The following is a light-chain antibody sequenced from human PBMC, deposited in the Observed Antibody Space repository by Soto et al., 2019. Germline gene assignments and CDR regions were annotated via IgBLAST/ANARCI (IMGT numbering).Light chain of an antibody. J-gene: IGKJ1*01. CDR2: GAS. CDR1: QSLSSNTY. CDR3: QQYRT. Sequence: EIVLTQSPGTLSLSPGERATLSCRASQSLSSNTYLAWYQQRPGQAPRLLVYGASRASGIPDRFSGSGSGTDFTLTISRLEPEDFAVYYCQQYRTFGQGT. V-gene: IGKV3-20*01.